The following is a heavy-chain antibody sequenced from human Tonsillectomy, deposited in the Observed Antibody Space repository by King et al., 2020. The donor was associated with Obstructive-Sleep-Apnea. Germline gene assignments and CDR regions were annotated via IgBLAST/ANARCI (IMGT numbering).Heavy chain of an antibody. J-gene: IGHJ1*01. V-gene: IGHV3-30*04. CDR1: GFTFSSYT. Sequence: VQLVESGGGVVQPGRSLRLSCAASGFTFSSYTMHWVRQAPGKGLEWVAFISYDGSTEFYADSVKGRFTISRDTSKNTLYLQMNSLRAEDTAMYYCARVRDSGAYRGGQYFPHWGQGTLVTVSS. D-gene: IGHD4-17*01. CDR2: ISYDGSTE. CDR3: ARVRDSGAYRGGQYFPH.